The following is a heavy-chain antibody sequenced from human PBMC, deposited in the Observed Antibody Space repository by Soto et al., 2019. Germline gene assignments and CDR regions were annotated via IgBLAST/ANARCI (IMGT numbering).Heavy chain of an antibody. CDR1: GGSFSGYY. Sequence: SETLSLTCAVYGGSFSGYYWSWIRQPPGKGLEWIGEINHSGSTNYNPSLKSRVTISVDTSKNQFSLKLSSVTAADTAVYYCARAPLTGTTSYYYYMDVWGKGTTVTVSS. CDR3: ARAPLTGTTSYYYYMDV. V-gene: IGHV4-34*01. CDR2: INHSGST. D-gene: IGHD1-7*01. J-gene: IGHJ6*03.